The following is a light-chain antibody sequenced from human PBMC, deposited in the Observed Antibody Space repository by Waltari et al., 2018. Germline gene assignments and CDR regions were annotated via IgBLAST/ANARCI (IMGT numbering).Light chain of an antibody. Sequence: EIVMTQSPATLSLSPGARATLSCRASESISNNLAWYQLKPGQPPRLLIYGTSTRATGIPARFSGRGSGTEFTLTISSLQSEDFAIYYCQQFDHWPPSTFGQGTKVELK. CDR3: QQFDHWPPST. J-gene: IGKJ1*01. CDR2: GTS. V-gene: IGKV3D-15*01. CDR1: ESISNN.